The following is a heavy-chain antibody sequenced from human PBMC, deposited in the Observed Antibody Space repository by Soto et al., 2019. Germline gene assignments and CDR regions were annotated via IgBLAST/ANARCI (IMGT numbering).Heavy chain of an antibody. D-gene: IGHD2-15*01. J-gene: IGHJ5*02. Sequence: GESLKISCAASGFTFSSYAMSWVRQAPGKGLGWVSAISGSGGSTYYAYSVKGRFTISRDNSKNTLYLQMNSLRAEDTAVYYCAKDPIVDPWGQGTLVTVSS. CDR1: GFTFSSYA. V-gene: IGHV3-23*01. CDR2: ISGSGGST. CDR3: AKDPIVDP.